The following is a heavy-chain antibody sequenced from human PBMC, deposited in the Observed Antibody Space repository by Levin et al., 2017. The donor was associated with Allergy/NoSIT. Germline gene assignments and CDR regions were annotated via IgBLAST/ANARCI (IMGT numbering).Heavy chain of an antibody. J-gene: IGHJ6*03. V-gene: IGHV4-59*01. Sequence: SEPLSLTCSVSGDSISTYYWNWIRQPPGKGLEWIGYIYDSGSTNHNPSLKSRVTISVETSKNQLSLKLSSVTAADTAVYYCARSYKKGSDYYYYYMDVWGKGTTVTVSS. D-gene: IGHD5-24*01. CDR2: IYDSGST. CDR3: ARSYKKGSDYYYYYMDV. CDR1: GDSISTYY.